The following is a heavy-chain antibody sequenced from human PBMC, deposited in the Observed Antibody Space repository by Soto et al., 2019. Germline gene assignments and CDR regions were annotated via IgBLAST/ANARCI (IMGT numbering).Heavy chain of an antibody. V-gene: IGHV1-18*01. Sequence: QVQLVQSGAEVKKPGASVKVSCKASGYTFTSYGISWVRQAPGQGLEWMGWISAYNGNTNYAQKLQGRVTMTTDTSTSTADMELRSQRSEDTAVYYCARDRKIYYDFWSGYYTGLGFDYWGQGTLVTVSS. CDR3: ARDRKIYYDFWSGYYTGLGFDY. CDR2: ISAYNGNT. D-gene: IGHD3-3*01. J-gene: IGHJ4*02. CDR1: GYTFTSYG.